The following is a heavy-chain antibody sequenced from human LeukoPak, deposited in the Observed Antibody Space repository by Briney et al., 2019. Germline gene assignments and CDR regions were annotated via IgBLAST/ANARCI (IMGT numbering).Heavy chain of an antibody. CDR1: GFTFSSYW. CDR3: AKDMGPDLYDAFDI. V-gene: IGHV3-74*01. Sequence: GGSLRLSCAASGFTFSSYWMHWVRQAPGKGPVWVSRINSDGSDTSYADSVKGRFTISRDNSKNTLYLQMNSLRAEDTAVYYCAKDMGPDLYDAFDIWGQGTMVTVSS. CDR2: INSDGSDT. J-gene: IGHJ3*02. D-gene: IGHD3-10*01.